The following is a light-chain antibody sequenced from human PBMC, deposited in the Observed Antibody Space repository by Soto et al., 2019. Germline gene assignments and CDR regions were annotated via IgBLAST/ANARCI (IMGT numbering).Light chain of an antibody. CDR3: LQSIHLPIT. V-gene: IGKV2D-29*01. CDR1: QSLLLSNGRTY. Sequence: DLVMTQTPLSLSVTPGQPASISCKSSQSLLLSNGRTYLYWYLQKPGQPPQLLIYEVSNRFSGVXDTXSGSGSGTDFTLKISRVEAEDVGVYYCLQSIHLPITFGQGTRLEIK. J-gene: IGKJ5*01. CDR2: EVS.